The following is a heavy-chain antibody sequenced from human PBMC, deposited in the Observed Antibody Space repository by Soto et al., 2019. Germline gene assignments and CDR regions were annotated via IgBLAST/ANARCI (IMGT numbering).Heavy chain of an antibody. V-gene: IGHV3-23*01. CDR1: GFTFNYFA. CDR3: AKDREDHNSVWDAFDV. CDR2: IGGGDDDR. J-gene: IGHJ3*01. D-gene: IGHD1-20*01. Sequence: EVQLLESGGGLVQPGGSLRLSCAASGFTFNYFAMSWVRQAPGKGLEWVSSIGGGDDDRFYPDSVKGRFTISRDNSKKTVYLQMTNLRAEDTALYFCAKDREDHNSVWDAFDVWGQGTVVTVSS.